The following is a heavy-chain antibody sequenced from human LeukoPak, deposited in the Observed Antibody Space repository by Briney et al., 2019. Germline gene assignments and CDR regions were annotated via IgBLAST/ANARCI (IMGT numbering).Heavy chain of an antibody. CDR1: GFTFSNYA. D-gene: IGHD3-9*01. J-gene: IGHJ4*02. CDR2: VSGRDDST. V-gene: IGHV3-23*01. CDR3: AKWGDYDILTGYYDSDY. Sequence: QPGGSLRLSCAASGFTFSNYAMSWVRQAPGKGLEWVSAVSGRDDSTYYADSVKGRFTISRDNSKNTLYLQMNRMRDEDTAVYYCAKWGDYDILTGYYDSDYWGQGTLVTVSS.